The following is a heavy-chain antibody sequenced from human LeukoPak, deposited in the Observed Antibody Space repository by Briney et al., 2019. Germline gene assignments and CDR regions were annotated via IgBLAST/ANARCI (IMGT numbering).Heavy chain of an antibody. D-gene: IGHD6-6*01. Sequence: PGGSLRLSCAASGFTFDDYAMHWVRQAPGKGLEWVSGISWNSGSIGYADSVKGRFTIFRDNAKNSLYLQMNSLRAEDMALYYCAKDIGEYSSSMDYWGQGTLVTVSS. V-gene: IGHV3-9*03. CDR2: ISWNSGSI. CDR3: AKDIGEYSSSMDY. CDR1: GFTFDDYA. J-gene: IGHJ4*02.